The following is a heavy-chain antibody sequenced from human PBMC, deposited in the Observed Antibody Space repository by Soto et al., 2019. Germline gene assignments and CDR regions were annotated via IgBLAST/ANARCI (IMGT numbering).Heavy chain of an antibody. CDR2: ISYDGSNQ. J-gene: IGHJ4*02. CDR3: AKDQASGQGSFDS. CDR1: GLNFHSYG. Sequence: SQSLWSEASGLNFHSYGMHWVSTTPDKGLEWVALISYDGSNQYYADSVKGRFTISRDNSKNTLFLQMNSLRADDTAVYYCAKDQASGQGSFDSWGQGTLV. V-gene: IGHV3-30*18.